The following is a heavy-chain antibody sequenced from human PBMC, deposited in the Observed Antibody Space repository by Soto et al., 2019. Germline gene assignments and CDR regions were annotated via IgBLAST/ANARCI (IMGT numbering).Heavy chain of an antibody. CDR3: ARDSCCGAARPDYYYGMDV. V-gene: IGHV1-3*01. CDR1: GYTFTSYA. Sequence: QVQLVQSGAEVKKPGASVKVSCKASGYTFTSYAMHWVRQAPGQRLEWMGWINAGNGNTKYSQKFQGRVTITRNTSASTAYMELSSLRSEDTAVYYCARDSCCGAARPDYYYGMDVWGQGTTVTVSS. J-gene: IGHJ6*02. D-gene: IGHD6-6*01. CDR2: INAGNGNT.